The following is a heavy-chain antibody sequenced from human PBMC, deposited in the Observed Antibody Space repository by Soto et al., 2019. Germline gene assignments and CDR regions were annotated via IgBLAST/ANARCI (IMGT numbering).Heavy chain of an antibody. D-gene: IGHD3-10*01. Sequence: GGSLRLSCAASGFTFSSHAIHWVRQAPGKGLEWVAVISYDGRNKYYADSVKGRFTISRDNSKNTLYLQMNSLRADDTAVYYCARENYGSGSSLRAYCYFDYWGQGTLVTVSS. V-gene: IGHV3-30*04. CDR1: GFTFSSHA. CDR3: ARENYGSGSSLRAYCYFDY. J-gene: IGHJ4*02. CDR2: ISYDGRNK.